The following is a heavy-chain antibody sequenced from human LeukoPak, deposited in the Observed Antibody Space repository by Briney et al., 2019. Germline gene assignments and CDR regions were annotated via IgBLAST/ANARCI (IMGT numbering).Heavy chain of an antibody. CDR1: GVPFSSHS. Sequence: PGGSLRLSCAASGVPFSSHSMNWVRQAPGKGLEWVSYINSDSTIIHYADSVKGRLTISRDNAKNSLYLQMNSLSADDTAVYYCARPIVGAAHYYYGMDVWGQGTTVTVPS. V-gene: IGHV3-48*04. CDR2: INSDSTII. D-gene: IGHD1-26*01. CDR3: ARPIVGAAHYYYGMDV. J-gene: IGHJ6*02.